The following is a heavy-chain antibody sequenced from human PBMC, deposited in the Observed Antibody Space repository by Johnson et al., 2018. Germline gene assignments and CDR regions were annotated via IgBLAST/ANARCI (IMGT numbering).Heavy chain of an antibody. V-gene: IGHV3-66*02. CDR1: GFTVSGNY. Sequence: VQLLESGGGLVQSGGSLRLSCAASGFTVSGNYMSWVRQAPGKGLEWVSVIYSGGSTYYVDSVKGRFTISRDSSKNTLYLQMNSLRAEDTAVYYGARDAPDPPRYYYYYMDVWGKGTTVTVSS. J-gene: IGHJ6*03. CDR2: IYSGGST. CDR3: ARDAPDPPRYYYYYMDV.